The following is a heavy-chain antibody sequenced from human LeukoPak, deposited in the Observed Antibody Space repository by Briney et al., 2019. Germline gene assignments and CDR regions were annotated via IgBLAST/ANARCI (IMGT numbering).Heavy chain of an antibody. Sequence: GGSLRLSCAVSGFTFSNAWMSWVRQAPGKGLEWVGRVKSKTDGGTTDYAAPVKGRFTISRDDSKNTLYLQMNSLKTEDTAVYYCTTDPRYSSSRPNAIDIWGQGTMVTVSS. CDR3: TTDPRYSSSRPNAIDI. J-gene: IGHJ3*02. CDR1: GFTFSNAW. D-gene: IGHD6-13*01. CDR2: VKSKTDGGTT. V-gene: IGHV3-15*01.